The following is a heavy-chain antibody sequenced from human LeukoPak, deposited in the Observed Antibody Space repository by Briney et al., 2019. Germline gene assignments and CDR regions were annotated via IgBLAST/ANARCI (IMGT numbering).Heavy chain of an antibody. D-gene: IGHD3-3*01. CDR1: GGSISSSSYY. CDR2: IYYSGST. Sequence: SETLSLTCTDSGGSISSSSYYWGWIRQPPGKGLEWIGSIYYSGSTYYNPSLKSRVTISVDTSKNQFSLKLSSVTAADTAVYYCARHPQNTIFGVVITSENAFDIWGQGTMVTVSP. J-gene: IGHJ3*02. CDR3: ARHPQNTIFGVVITSENAFDI. V-gene: IGHV4-39*01.